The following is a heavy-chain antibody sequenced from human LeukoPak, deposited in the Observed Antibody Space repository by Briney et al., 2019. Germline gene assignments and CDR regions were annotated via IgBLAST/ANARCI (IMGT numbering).Heavy chain of an antibody. Sequence: SETLSLTCTVSGGSISSYYWSWIRQPPGKGLECIGYFYYSGSTNYNPSLKSRVTILVDTSKKQFSLKLSSVTAADTAVYYCARLGQPNAFDIWGQGTMVTVSS. CDR2: FYYSGST. CDR1: GGSISSYY. V-gene: IGHV4-59*08. J-gene: IGHJ3*02. CDR3: ARLGQPNAFDI. D-gene: IGHD3-16*01.